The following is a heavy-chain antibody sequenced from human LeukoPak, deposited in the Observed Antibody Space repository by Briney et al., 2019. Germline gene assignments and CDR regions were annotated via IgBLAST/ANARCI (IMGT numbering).Heavy chain of an antibody. D-gene: IGHD3-22*01. V-gene: IGHV4-39*07. CDR3: ARNPYYYDSSGYYNWFDP. CDR2: IYYSGST. Sequence: SETLSLTCTVSGGSISTSSYYWGWIRQPPGKGLEWIGNIYYSGSTFYNPSLKSRVTISVDTSKNQFSLKLSSVTAADTAVYYCARNPYYYDSSGYYNWFDPWGQGTLVTVSS. CDR1: GGSISTSSYY. J-gene: IGHJ5*02.